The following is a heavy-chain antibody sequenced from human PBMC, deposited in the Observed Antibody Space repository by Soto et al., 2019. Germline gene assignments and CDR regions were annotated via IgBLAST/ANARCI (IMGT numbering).Heavy chain of an antibody. D-gene: IGHD3-10*01. CDR2: IIAYNGDT. V-gene: IGHV1-18*01. CDR3: ARTMVRGVIITPHWFDP. J-gene: IGHJ5*02. Sequence: GASVKVSFKASGYTFTSYGISWVRQAPGQGLEWMGWIIAYNGDTNYAQKLQDRVTMTTDTSTSTAYMDLGSLRSDDRAVYYCARTMVRGVIITPHWFDPSGQGTLVTVSS. CDR1: GYTFTSYG.